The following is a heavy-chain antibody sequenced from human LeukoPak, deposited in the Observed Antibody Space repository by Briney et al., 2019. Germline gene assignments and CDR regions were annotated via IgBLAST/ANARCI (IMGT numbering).Heavy chain of an antibody. Sequence: PGGSLRLSCAASGFTFSSYAMSWVRQAPGKGLEWVANIKQDGSEKYYVDSVKGRFTISRDNAKNSLFLQMNSLRAGDTAVYYCARAAYSSTWYSRYFDLWGRGTLVTVSS. CDR2: IKQDGSEK. CDR3: ARAAYSSTWYSRYFDL. V-gene: IGHV3-7*01. J-gene: IGHJ2*01. D-gene: IGHD6-13*01. CDR1: GFTFSSYA.